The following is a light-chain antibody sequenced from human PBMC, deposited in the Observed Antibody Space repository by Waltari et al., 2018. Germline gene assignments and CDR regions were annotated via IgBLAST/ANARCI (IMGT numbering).Light chain of an antibody. J-gene: IGKJ2*01. CDR2: WAS. Sequence: DIVMTQSPDSLAVSLGERATINCKSSQSVLYSSNNKNILAWYQQKVGQPPKVLIYWASTRESGVPDRFSGSGSGTDFTLTISSLQAEDVAVYFCQQYFSTPRTFGQGTKLEIK. CDR1: QSVLYSSNNKNI. CDR3: QQYFSTPRT. V-gene: IGKV4-1*01.